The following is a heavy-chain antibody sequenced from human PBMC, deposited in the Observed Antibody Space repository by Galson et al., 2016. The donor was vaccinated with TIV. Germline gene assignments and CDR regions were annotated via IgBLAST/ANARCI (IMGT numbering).Heavy chain of an antibody. CDR3: AKDSGSYFSYWYFDL. V-gene: IGHV3-9*01. CDR2: ISWNSAYI. CDR1: GFTFDDYA. J-gene: IGHJ2*01. Sequence: SLRLSCAASGFTFDDYAMHWVRQAPGKGLEWVSGISWNSAYIAYADSVKGRFTISRDSAKNSLYLQMNSLRAEDTALYYCAKDSGSYFSYWYFDLWGRGTLVTVSS. D-gene: IGHD3-10*01.